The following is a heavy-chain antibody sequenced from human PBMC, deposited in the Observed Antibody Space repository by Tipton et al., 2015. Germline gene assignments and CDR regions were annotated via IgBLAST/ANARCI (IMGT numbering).Heavy chain of an antibody. Sequence: TLSLTCSVSGGSISSSSYYWGWIRQPPGKGLEWIGAISHSGSTYYNPSLRSRVTISRHTSKNQFSLRLSSVTAADTAVYYCACQDYDLLSRDYPAIDYWGQGTLVIVSS. CDR2: ISHSGST. D-gene: IGHD3-3*01. J-gene: IGHJ4*02. CDR1: GGSISSSSYY. V-gene: IGHV4-39*07. CDR3: ACQDYDLLSRDYPAIDY.